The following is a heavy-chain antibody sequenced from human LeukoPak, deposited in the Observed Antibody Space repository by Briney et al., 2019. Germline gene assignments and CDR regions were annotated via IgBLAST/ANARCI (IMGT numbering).Heavy chain of an antibody. V-gene: IGHV3-23*01. D-gene: IGHD1-26*01. Sequence: GGSLRLSCAASGFTFSSYAMSRVRQAPGKGLEWVSAISGSGGSTYYADSVKGRFTISRDNSKNTLYLQMNSLRAEDTAVYYCAKATFFSGSYFYFDYWGQGTLVTVSS. CDR3: AKATFFSGSYFYFDY. CDR2: ISGSGGST. CDR1: GFTFSSYA. J-gene: IGHJ4*02.